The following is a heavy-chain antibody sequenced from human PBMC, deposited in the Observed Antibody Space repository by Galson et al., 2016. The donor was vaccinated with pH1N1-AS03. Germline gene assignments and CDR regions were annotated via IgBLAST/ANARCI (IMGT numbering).Heavy chain of an antibody. CDR3: ARDQDGFDSAIFDS. J-gene: IGHJ4*02. D-gene: IGHD5-12*01. V-gene: IGHV3-7*01. CDR2: INHDGSGR. CDR1: GFTFSRFW. Sequence: SLRLSCAASGFTFSRFWMNWVGQAPGKGLEWVANINHDGSGRYYVDSARGRFTISRDNAKNSVYLQMNSLRAEDTAVYYCARDQDGFDSAIFDSWGQGTLVTVSS.